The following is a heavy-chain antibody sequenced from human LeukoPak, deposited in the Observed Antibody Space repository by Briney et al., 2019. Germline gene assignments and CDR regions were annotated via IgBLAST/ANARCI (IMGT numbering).Heavy chain of an antibody. CDR3: VKGFSSGYPWTFDY. J-gene: IGHJ4*02. Sequence: GGSLRLSCEASGFTFSSYGMSWVRQAPGKGLEWVSAISGGATTYYADSVKGRFTISRDNPKNTVYLQMNSLRAEDTAVYYCVKGFSSGYPWTFDYWGQGTLVTVSS. V-gene: IGHV3-23*01. CDR1: GFTFSSYG. D-gene: IGHD3-22*01. CDR2: ISGGATT.